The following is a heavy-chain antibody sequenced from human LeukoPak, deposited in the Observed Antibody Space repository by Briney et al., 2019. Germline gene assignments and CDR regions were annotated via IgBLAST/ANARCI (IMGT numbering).Heavy chain of an antibody. CDR2: IRYDGSNK. CDR1: GFTLSSSG. J-gene: IGHJ4*02. D-gene: IGHD3-10*01. CDR3: AKAPGYYYGSGSSVDY. V-gene: IGHV3-30*02. Sequence: GGSLRLSCAASGFTLSSSGMHWVRQAPGKGLEWVAFIRYDGSNKYYADSVKGRFTIFRDNSKNTLYLQMNSLRAEDTAVYYCAKAPGYYYGSGSSVDYWGQGTLVTVSS.